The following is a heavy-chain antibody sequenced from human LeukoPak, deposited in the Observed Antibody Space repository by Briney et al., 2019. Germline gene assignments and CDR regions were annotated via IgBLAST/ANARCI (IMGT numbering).Heavy chain of an antibody. Sequence: SVKVSCKASGGTFSSYTLSWVRQAPGQGLEWMGRIIPILGIANYAQKFQGRVTITADKSTSTAYMELSSLRSEDTAVYYCARLNCSSTSCPMYFDYWGQGTLVTVSS. D-gene: IGHD2-2*01. CDR1: GGTFSSYT. V-gene: IGHV1-69*02. CDR2: IIPILGIA. CDR3: ARLNCSSTSCPMYFDY. J-gene: IGHJ4*02.